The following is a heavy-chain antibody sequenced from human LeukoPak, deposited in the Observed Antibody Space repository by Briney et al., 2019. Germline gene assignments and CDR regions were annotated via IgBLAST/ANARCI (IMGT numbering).Heavy chain of an antibody. CDR2: INPNSAFT. D-gene: IGHD2-2*01. J-gene: IGHJ4*02. Sequence: GASVKVSCKAFGYTFTGYYIHWVRQAPGQGLEWMGWINPNSAFTSYAQKFQGRVTMTRDTSITTAYMELTRLTSDDTAVYYCARVSSHSLSQYYFDYWGQGALVTVSS. CDR3: ARVSSHSLSQYYFDY. V-gene: IGHV1-2*02. CDR1: GYTFTGYY.